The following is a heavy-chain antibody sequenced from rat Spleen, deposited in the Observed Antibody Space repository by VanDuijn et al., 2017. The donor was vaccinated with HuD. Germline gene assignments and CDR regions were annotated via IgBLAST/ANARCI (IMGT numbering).Heavy chain of an antibody. V-gene: IGHV2-13*01. Sequence: QVQLKESGPGLVKPSLTLSLTCTVSGFSLSSYGVIWVRQPPGKGLEWMGVIWGDGSTDYNSALKSRLSISRDTSKSQVFLKMNSLQTEDTAMYFCASHSGYYFDYWGQGVMVTVSS. CDR1: GFSLSSYG. J-gene: IGHJ2*01. CDR2: IWGDGST. CDR3: ASHSGYYFDY. D-gene: IGHD4-3*01.